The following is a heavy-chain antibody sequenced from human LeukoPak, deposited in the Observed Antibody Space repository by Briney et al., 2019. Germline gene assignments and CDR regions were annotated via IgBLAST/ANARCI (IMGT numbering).Heavy chain of an antibody. D-gene: IGHD5-24*01. J-gene: IGHJ4*02. Sequence: KPSETLSLTCAVYGGSFSGYYWSWNRQPPGKGLEWIGEINHSGSTNYNPSLKSRVTISVDTSKNQFSLKLSSVTAADTAVYYCARVGRWLQLSYYFDYWGQGTLVTVSS. V-gene: IGHV4-34*01. CDR1: GGSFSGYY. CDR3: ARVGRWLQLSYYFDY. CDR2: INHSGST.